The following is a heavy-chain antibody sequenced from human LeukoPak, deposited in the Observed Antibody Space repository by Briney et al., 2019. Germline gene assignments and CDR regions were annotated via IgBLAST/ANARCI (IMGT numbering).Heavy chain of an antibody. V-gene: IGHV3-30*18. CDR1: GFTFSSYG. D-gene: IGHD3-3*01. CDR2: ISYDGSNK. Sequence: QPGGSLRLSCAASGFTFSSYGMHWDRQAPGKGLEWVAVISYDGSNKYYADSVKGRFTISRDNSKNTLYLQMNSLRAEDTAVYYCAKDPTGSYYDFWSGSGWGQGTLVTVSS. J-gene: IGHJ4*02. CDR3: AKDPTGSYYDFWSGSG.